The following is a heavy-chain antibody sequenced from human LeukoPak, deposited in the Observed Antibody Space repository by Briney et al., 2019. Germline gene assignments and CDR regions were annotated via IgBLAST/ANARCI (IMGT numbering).Heavy chain of an antibody. CDR1: GGSISSSSYY. Sequence: PSETLSLTCTVSGGSISSSSYYWGWIRQPPGKGLEWIGSIYYSGSTYYNPSLKSRVTISVDTSKNQFSLKLSSVTAADTAVYYCARDRVNQAMGIDYWGQGTLVTVSS. V-gene: IGHV4-39*07. CDR2: IYYSGST. CDR3: ARDRVNQAMGIDY. J-gene: IGHJ4*02.